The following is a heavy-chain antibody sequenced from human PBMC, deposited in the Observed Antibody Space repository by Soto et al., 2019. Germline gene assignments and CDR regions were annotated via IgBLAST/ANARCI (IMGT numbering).Heavy chain of an antibody. CDR2: IWYDGSNK. Sequence: PGGSLRLSCAASGFTFSSYGMHWVRQAPGKGLEWVAVIWYDGSNKYYADSVKGRFTISRDNSKNTLYLQMNSLRAEDTAVYYCERAHLNSRSLILKGMPYDRPHNHYYGMDVWGQGNTVSVS. D-gene: IGHD1-1*01. CDR3: ERAHLNSRSLILKGMPYDRPHNHYYGMDV. V-gene: IGHV3-33*01. CDR1: GFTFSSYG. J-gene: IGHJ6*02.